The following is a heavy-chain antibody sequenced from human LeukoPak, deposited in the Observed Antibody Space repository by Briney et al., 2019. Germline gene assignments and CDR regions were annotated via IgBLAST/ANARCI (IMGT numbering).Heavy chain of an antibody. V-gene: IGHV4-59*01. CDR1: GGSISTYY. CDR3: ARGHSYYYDSSAYYPDFDY. J-gene: IGHJ4*02. CDR2: IYYSGST. D-gene: IGHD3-22*01. Sequence: SETLSLACTVSGGSISTYYWSWIRQPPGTGLEWIGYIYYSGSTNYNPSLKSRVTISVGKSKNQFSLKLSSVTAADTAVYYCARGHSYYYDSSAYYPDFDYWGQGTLVTVSS.